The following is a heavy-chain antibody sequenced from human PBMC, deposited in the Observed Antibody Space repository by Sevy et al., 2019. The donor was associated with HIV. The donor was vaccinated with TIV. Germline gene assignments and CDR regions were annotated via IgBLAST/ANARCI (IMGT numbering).Heavy chain of an antibody. J-gene: IGHJ4*02. CDR1: GFTFSRHY. V-gene: IGHV3-7*01. Sequence: GGSLRLSCAVSGFTFSRHYMTWVRQAPGKGLEWVANIKQDGTGEYYVDSVKGRFTISRDNAKNSLYLQMNSLRAEDTAVYYCARGSGWVTDYWGQGTLVTVSS. CDR3: ARGSGWVTDY. CDR2: IKQDGTGE. D-gene: IGHD6-19*01.